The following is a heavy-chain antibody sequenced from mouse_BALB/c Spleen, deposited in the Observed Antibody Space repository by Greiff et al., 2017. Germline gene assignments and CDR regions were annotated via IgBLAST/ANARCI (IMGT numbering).Heavy chain of an antibody. D-gene: IGHD2-1*01. Sequence: VQLQQSGPGLVKPSQSLSLTCTVTGYSITSDYAWNWIRQFPGNKLEWMGYISYSGSTSYNPSLKSRISITRDTSKNQFFLQLNSVTTEDTATYYCARSGYGNYDYWGQGTTLTVSS. CDR3: ARSGYGNYDY. V-gene: IGHV3-2*02. CDR1: GYSITSDYA. J-gene: IGHJ2*01. CDR2: ISYSGST.